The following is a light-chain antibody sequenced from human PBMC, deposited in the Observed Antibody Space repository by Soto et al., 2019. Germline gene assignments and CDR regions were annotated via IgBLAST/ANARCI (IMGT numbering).Light chain of an antibody. J-gene: IGKJ2*01. CDR2: KAS. CDR3: QQYGSSYT. Sequence: DIQMTQSPSTLSGSVGDRVTITCRASQTISSWLAWYQQKPGKAPKLLIYKASTLKSGVPSRFSGSGSGTEFTLTISSLQPDDFATYYCQQYGSSYTFGQGTKVDIK. CDR1: QTISSW. V-gene: IGKV1-5*03.